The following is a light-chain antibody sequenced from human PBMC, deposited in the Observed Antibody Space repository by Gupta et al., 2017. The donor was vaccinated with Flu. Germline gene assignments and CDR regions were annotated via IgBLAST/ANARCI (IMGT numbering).Light chain of an antibody. V-gene: IGLV1-40*01. CDR1: SSNFGAGYA. J-gene: IGLJ2*01. CDR2: KDY. Sequence: QSALTQPPSVSGAPGQWVTLSCTGSSSNFGAGYAVNGYQQLPGTAPKLLSYKDYWRPSGVPARFSGSRSGTSVSRAIDGLQAEDEADYYGQSYDNIVSGSMVCGGGTKV. CDR3: QSYDNIVSGSMV.